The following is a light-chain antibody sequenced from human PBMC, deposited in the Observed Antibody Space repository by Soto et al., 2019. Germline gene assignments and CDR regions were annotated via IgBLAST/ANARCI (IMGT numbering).Light chain of an antibody. Sequence: EIVLTQSPGTLSLSPGERATLSCRASQSVSSSYLAWYQQKPGQAPRLLIYGASTRATGIPARFSGSGSGTEFNLTISSLQSEDFGVYYCQQYNNWPRATFGGGTKVDTK. CDR2: GAS. V-gene: IGKV3-15*01. CDR3: QQYNNWPRAT. J-gene: IGKJ4*01. CDR1: QSVSSSY.